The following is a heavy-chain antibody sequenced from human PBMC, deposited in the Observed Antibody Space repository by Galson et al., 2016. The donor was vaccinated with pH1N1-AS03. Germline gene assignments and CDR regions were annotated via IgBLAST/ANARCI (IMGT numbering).Heavy chain of an antibody. D-gene: IGHD5-24*01. V-gene: IGHV3-11*01. CDR2: ISSGGEAI. CDR3: ATTDGYNPYFDY. CDR1: GFSLTDYY. Sequence: SLRLSCAASGFSLTDYYINWIRQAPGKGLEWVAHISSGGEAIFYADSVKGRFTTSRDNAKSSVYLQIHSLRADDTAAYYCATTDGYNPYFDYWGQGTLVTVSP. J-gene: IGHJ4*02.